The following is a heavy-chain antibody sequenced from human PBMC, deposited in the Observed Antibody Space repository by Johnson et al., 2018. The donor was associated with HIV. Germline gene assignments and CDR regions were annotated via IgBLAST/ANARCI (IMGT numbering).Heavy chain of an antibody. D-gene: IGHD4-17*01. J-gene: IGHJ3*01. CDR2: IRYDGTNK. Sequence: QVQLVESGGGVVQPGGSLRLSCAASGFTFSSYGMHWVRQAPGKGLEWVAFIRYDGTNKYSADSVKGRFTISRDNSKNTLYLQMNSLRAEDTAVYYCARPYNDYVYGAFNVWGPGTMVTVSS. V-gene: IGHV3-30*02. CDR1: GFTFSSYG. CDR3: ARPYNDYVYGAFNV.